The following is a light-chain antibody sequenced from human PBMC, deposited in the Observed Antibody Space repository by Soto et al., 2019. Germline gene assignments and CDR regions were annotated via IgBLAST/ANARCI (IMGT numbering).Light chain of an antibody. CDR1: SSDVGAYNY. CDR2: EVS. J-gene: IGLJ2*01. CDR3: SSYTSSSSPVV. Sequence: QSVLTQPASVSGSPGQSITISCTGTSSDVGAYNYVSWYQQHPGKAPKLIIYEVSNRPSGVSNHFSGSKSGNTASLTISGLQPEDEADYYCSSYTSSSSPVVFGGGTKVTVL. V-gene: IGLV2-14*01.